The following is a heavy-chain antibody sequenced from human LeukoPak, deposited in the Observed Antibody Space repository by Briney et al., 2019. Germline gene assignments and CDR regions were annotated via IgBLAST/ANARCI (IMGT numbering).Heavy chain of an antibody. V-gene: IGHV1-2*02. CDR2: INPNSGGT. J-gene: IGHJ6*03. CDR1: GYTFTGYY. Sequence: ASVTVSCKASGYTFTGYYMHWVRQAPGQGLEWMGWINPNSGGTNYAQKFQGRVTMTRDTSISTAYMELSRLRSDDTAVYYCAGGDYYYYYYMDVWGKGTTVTISS. CDR3: AGGDYYYYYYMDV.